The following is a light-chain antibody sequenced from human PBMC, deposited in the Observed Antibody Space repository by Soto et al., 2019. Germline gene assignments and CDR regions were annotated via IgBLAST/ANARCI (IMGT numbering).Light chain of an antibody. CDR1: MRDVGAYNL. J-gene: IGLJ2*01. CDR3: SSYRSGNTLVV. CDR2: EVN. Sequence: QSALTQPASVSGSPGQSITISCAGTMRDVGAYNLVSWYQQHPGRAPQLIIYEVNNRPSGVSNRFSGSRSGNTASLTISGLQAEDEADYYCSSYRSGNTLVVFGGGTKLTVL. V-gene: IGLV2-14*01.